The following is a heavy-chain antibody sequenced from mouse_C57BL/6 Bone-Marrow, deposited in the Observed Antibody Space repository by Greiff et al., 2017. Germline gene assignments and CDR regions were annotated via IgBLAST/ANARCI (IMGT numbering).Heavy chain of an antibody. CDR1: GFTFSDYY. CDR3: ARVLITTVVYFDY. CDR2: INYDGSST. D-gene: IGHD1-1*01. V-gene: IGHV5-16*01. J-gene: IGHJ2*01. Sequence: VKLVESEGGLVQPGSSMKLSCTASGFTFSDYYMAWVRQVPEKGLEWVANINYDGSSTYYLDSLKSRFIISRDNAKNILYLQMSSLKSEDTATYYCARVLITTVVYFDYWGQGTTLTVSS.